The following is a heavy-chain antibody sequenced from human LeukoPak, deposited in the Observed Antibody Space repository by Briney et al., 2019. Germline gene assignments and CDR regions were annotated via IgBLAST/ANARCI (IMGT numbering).Heavy chain of an antibody. V-gene: IGHV1-8*03. CDR3: ARGADSSSTGGYYMDV. J-gene: IGHJ6*03. CDR1: GYTFTSYD. D-gene: IGHD6-13*01. Sequence: GASVKVSCKASGYTFTSYDINWVRQATGQGLEWMGWMNPNSGNTGYAQKFQGRVTITSNTSISTAYMKLSSLRSEDTAVYYCARGADSSSTGGYYMDVWGKGTTVTVSS. CDR2: MNPNSGNT.